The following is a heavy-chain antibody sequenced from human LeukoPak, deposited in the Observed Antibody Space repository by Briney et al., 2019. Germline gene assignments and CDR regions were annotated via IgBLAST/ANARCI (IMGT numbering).Heavy chain of an antibody. CDR2: IYYSGST. D-gene: IGHD3-16*02. Sequence: SETLSLTCAVYGGSFSGYYWSWIRQPPGKGLEWIGSIYYSGSTYYNPSLKSRVTISVDTSKNQFSLKLSSVTAADTAVYYCARLSNRRGYLDYWGQGTLVTVSS. CDR3: ARLSNRRGYLDY. V-gene: IGHV4-34*01. CDR1: GGSFSGYY. J-gene: IGHJ4*02.